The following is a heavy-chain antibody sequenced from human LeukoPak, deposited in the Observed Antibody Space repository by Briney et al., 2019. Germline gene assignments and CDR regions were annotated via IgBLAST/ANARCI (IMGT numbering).Heavy chain of an antibody. J-gene: IGHJ6*03. CDR2: ISYSGT. CDR3: ARRTYYYGSGSYYSPVYYYYYMDV. CDR1: GDSISGSTYY. D-gene: IGHD3-10*01. V-gene: IGHV4-39*01. Sequence: SETLSLTCTVSGDSISGSTYYWAWIRQPPGKGLGWIGSISYSGTYYNPSLKSRVTISVDTSKNQFSLKLSSVTAADTAMYYCARRTYYYGSGSYYSPVYYYYYMDVWGKGTTVTVSS.